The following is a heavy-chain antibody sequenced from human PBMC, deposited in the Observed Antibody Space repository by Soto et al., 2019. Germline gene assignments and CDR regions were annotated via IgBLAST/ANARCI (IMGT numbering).Heavy chain of an antibody. Sequence: QVQLVESGGGGVQPGSSLRLSCEPSGFPFSSYGMHWVRQAPGKGLEWVAHISYDGSNKHYTDSVKGRFTISRDNSKNMLYLQMSSLRAEDTAVYYCAGGQYYFDYCGQGTRVSVSS. CDR3: AGGQYYFDY. V-gene: IGHV3-30*03. CDR1: GFPFSSYG. CDR2: ISYDGSNK. D-gene: IGHD2-15*01. J-gene: IGHJ4*02.